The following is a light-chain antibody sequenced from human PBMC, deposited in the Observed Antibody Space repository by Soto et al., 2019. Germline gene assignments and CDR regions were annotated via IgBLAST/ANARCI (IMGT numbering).Light chain of an antibody. CDR1: QSVSSN. CDR3: QQYNNWPLT. V-gene: IGKV3-15*01. CDR2: GAS. Sequence: EIVMTQSPATLSVSPGERATLSCRASQSVSSNLAWYQQKPGQAPRLLIYGASTRATGISARFSGSGSGTESTLTISRLQSEDFAVYYCQQYNNWPLTFGQGTKVEIK. J-gene: IGKJ1*01.